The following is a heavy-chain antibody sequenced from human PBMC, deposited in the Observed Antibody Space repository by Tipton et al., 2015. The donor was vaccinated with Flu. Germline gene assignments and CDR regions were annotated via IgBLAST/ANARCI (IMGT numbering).Heavy chain of an antibody. Sequence: TLSLTCAVNGGSFSGYYWSWIRQPPGKGLEWIGETNHGGSTNYNKSLKSRVTMSVDTSMNQFSLKVTSVTAADTAVYYCARVSPRRITAIVVTMLPEGYFDYWGQGSLVSVSS. CDR1: GGSFSGYY. CDR3: ARVSPRRITAIVVTMLPEGYFDY. CDR2: TNHGGST. J-gene: IGHJ4*02. V-gene: IGHV4-34*01. D-gene: IGHD3-22*01.